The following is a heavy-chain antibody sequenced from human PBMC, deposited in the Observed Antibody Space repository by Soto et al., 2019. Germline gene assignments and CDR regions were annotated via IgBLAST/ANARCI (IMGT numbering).Heavy chain of an antibody. CDR1: VDSMRTYY. CDR3: ARAGTSTWYFAL. Sequence: QVQLQESGPGLVKPSETLSLTCSVSVDSMRTYYWNRIRQPPGGGLEWIGHIYYSGSTNYNPSLQSPVTMSVDTSKNHFSLKLSSVTAADTAVYYCARAGTSTWYFALWGRGTLVIVSS. V-gene: IGHV4-59*01. CDR2: IYYSGST. J-gene: IGHJ2*01. D-gene: IGHD1-1*01.